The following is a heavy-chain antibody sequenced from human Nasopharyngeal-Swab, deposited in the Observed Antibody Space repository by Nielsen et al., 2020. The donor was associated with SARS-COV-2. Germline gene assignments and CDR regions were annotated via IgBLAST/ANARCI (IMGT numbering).Heavy chain of an antibody. CDR2: IYYSGST. Sequence: WIRQPPGKGLEWIGSIYYSGSTYYNPSLKSRVTISVDTSKNQFSLKLSSVTAADTAVYYCATERAIAVAGTFGAKFVYWGQGTLVTVSS. J-gene: IGHJ4*02. CDR3: ATERAIAVAGTFGAKFVY. D-gene: IGHD6-19*01. V-gene: IGHV4-39*01.